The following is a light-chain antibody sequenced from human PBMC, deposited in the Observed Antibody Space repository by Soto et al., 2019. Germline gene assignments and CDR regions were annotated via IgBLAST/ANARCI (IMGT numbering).Light chain of an antibody. V-gene: IGLV2-23*01. J-gene: IGLJ1*01. CDR2: EGN. CDR3: CSYAGRSTVYV. CDR1: SSDVGSYNL. Sequence: QSALTPPASVSGSPLQSITISCTGTSSDVGSYNLVSWYQQRPGQAPKLIIYEGNKRPSGVSNRFSASKSANTASLTISGLQAEDEADYYCCSYAGRSTVYVFGTGTKVTVL.